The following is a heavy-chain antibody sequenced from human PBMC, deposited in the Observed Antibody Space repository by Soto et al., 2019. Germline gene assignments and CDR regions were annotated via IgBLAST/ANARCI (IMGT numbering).Heavy chain of an antibody. D-gene: IGHD2-15*01. CDR1: GGTFSSYT. Sequence: SVKVSCKASGGTFSSYTITWVRQAPGQGLEWMGRFIPIFATANYARKLQGRVTMTADTSMSTAYMELRSLRSDDTAVYYCVVAAQPYYFDYWGQGTLVTVSS. CDR2: FIPIFATA. V-gene: IGHV1-69*08. CDR3: VVAAQPYYFDY. J-gene: IGHJ4*02.